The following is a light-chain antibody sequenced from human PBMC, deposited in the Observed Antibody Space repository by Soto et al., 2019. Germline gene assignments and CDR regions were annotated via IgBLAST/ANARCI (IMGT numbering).Light chain of an antibody. CDR3: QQYNSYWT. CDR2: DAS. Sequence: DVKMTQSPSTLSASVGDRVTITCRASQSISSWLACYQQKPVKAPKLLIYDASSLESGVPSRFSGSGSGTEFTLTISSLQPDDVATYYCQQYNSYWTFGQGTKVDIK. J-gene: IGKJ1*01. CDR1: QSISSW. V-gene: IGKV1-5*01.